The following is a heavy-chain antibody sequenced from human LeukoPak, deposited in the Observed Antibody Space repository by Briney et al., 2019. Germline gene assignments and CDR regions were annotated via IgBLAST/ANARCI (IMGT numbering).Heavy chain of an antibody. CDR1: GYSFTSYW. V-gene: IGHV5-51*01. CDR3: ARTYYYDSSAYYYYGMDV. J-gene: IGHJ6*02. CDR2: IYPGDSDT. Sequence: GESLKISCEGSGYSFTSYWIGWVRQMPGKGLEWMGIIYPGDSDTRYSPSFQGQVTISADKSISTAYLQWSSLKASDTGMYYCARTYYYDSSAYYYYGMDVWGQGTTVTVSS. D-gene: IGHD3-22*01.